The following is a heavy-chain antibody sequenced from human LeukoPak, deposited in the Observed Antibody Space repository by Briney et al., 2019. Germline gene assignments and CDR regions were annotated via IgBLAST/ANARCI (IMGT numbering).Heavy chain of an antibody. V-gene: IGHV3-33*01. Sequence: GGSLRLFCAASGFTFSNYDMHWVRQAPGKGLEWLSLIWSDGRIEQYAASVKGRITISRDNSKNTVYLQMNSLRGEDTAVYYCARDPGTATRGFHMDVWGKGTRITVSS. CDR3: ARDPGTATRGFHMDV. CDR2: IWSDGRIE. CDR1: GFTFSNYD. D-gene: IGHD6-13*01. J-gene: IGHJ6*03.